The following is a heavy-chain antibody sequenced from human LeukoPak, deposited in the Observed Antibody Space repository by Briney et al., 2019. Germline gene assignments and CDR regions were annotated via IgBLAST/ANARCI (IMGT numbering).Heavy chain of an antibody. CDR2: ISSSSSYI. Sequence: GGSLRLSCAASGFTFSSYSMNWVRQAPGKGLEWVSSISSSSSYIYYADSVKRRFTTSRDNTKTSLSLQMNSLRAEDTAVYYCARDGGYCSAGSCYGPSWGQGTLVTVSS. D-gene: IGHD2-15*01. CDR3: ARDGGYCSAGSCYGPS. J-gene: IGHJ4*02. V-gene: IGHV3-21*01. CDR1: GFTFSSYS.